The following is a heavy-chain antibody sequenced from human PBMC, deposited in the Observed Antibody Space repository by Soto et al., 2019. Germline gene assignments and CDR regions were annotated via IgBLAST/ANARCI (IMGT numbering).Heavy chain of an antibody. Sequence: TLSLTCTVSGGSISSGGYYWSWIRQHPGKGLEWIGYIYNSGSTYYNPSLKSRVTISVDTSKNQFSLKLSSVTAADTAVYYCAREGGSGYYLDYWGQGTLVTVSS. V-gene: IGHV4-31*03. CDR3: AREGGSGYYLDY. J-gene: IGHJ4*02. CDR2: IYNSGST. CDR1: GGSISSGGYY. D-gene: IGHD3-22*01.